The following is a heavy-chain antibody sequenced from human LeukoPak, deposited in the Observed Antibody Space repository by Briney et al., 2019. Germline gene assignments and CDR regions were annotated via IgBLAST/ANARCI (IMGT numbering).Heavy chain of an antibody. D-gene: IGHD1-26*01. CDR1: GGSISGTNW. J-gene: IGHJ4*02. CDR3: SRESGPFCPFGY. Sequence: PSGTLSLTCGVSGGSISGTNWWSWVRQPPGQGLEWIGEISLAGQTNFNPSLNGRVTMSLDKSSNQLSLHLTSVTAADTATYFCSRESGPFCPFGYWGQGTLVIVSS. CDR2: ISLAGQT. V-gene: IGHV4-4*02.